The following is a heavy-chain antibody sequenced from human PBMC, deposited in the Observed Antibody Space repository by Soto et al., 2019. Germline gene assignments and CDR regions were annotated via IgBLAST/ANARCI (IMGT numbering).Heavy chain of an antibody. V-gene: IGHV1-3*01. CDR2: INPGNGNT. D-gene: IGHD2-15*01. CDR3: ARDQCSGGVCYRGNFDF. Sequence: ASVKVSCKTSGYTFTSYVMQWVRQAPGQRLEWMGWINPGNGNTKYSQKFQGRVTISRDTSASTADMEVSGLQSEDTAVYCCARDQCSGGVCYRGNFDFXX. CDR1: GYTFTSYV. J-gene: IGHJ4*01.